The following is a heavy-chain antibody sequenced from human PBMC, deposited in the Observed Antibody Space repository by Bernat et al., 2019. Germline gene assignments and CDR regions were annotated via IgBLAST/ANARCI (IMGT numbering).Heavy chain of an antibody. CDR3: AISLYNYGSGSYYTRGEFDY. V-gene: IGHV1-18*01. CDR2: ISGYNGDT. CDR1: GYSFSNYG. J-gene: IGHJ4*02. Sequence: QVQLVQSGTEVKKAGASVKVSCKASGYSFSNYGISWVRQAPGQGLEWMGWISGYNGDTNYIQNLQGRVTMTADISTRTSYMELRSLRSDDTAVYYCAISLYNYGSGSYYTRGEFDYWGQGTVVTVSS. D-gene: IGHD3-10*01.